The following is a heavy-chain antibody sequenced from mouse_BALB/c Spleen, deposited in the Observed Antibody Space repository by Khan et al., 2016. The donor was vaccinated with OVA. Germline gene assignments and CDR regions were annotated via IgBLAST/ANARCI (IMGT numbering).Heavy chain of an antibody. CDR2: INPRSGYT. D-gene: IGHD2-14*01. Sequence: VQLQQSGAELARPGASVRMSCKASGYTFTSNTMHWVKQRPGQGLEWIGYINPRSGYTNYNQNFKDKATLTADKSSSTAYMQLSSLTSEASAVYYCARRTTGYTMDYWGQGTSVTVSS. CDR1: GYTFTSNT. V-gene: IGHV1-4*01. J-gene: IGHJ4*01. CDR3: ARRTTGYTMDY.